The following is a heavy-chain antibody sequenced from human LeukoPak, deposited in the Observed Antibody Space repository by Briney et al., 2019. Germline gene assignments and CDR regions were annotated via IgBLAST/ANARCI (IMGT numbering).Heavy chain of an antibody. Sequence: SETLSLTCTVSGGSISSSSYYWGWIRQPPGKGLEWIGSIYYSGSTNYNPSLKSRVTISVDTSKNQFSLKLSSVTAADTAVYYCARGYVYDYVWGSYRRQYYFDYWGQGTLVTVSS. J-gene: IGHJ4*02. V-gene: IGHV4-39*07. D-gene: IGHD3-16*02. CDR1: GGSISSSSYY. CDR3: ARGYVYDYVWGSYRRQYYFDY. CDR2: IYYSGST.